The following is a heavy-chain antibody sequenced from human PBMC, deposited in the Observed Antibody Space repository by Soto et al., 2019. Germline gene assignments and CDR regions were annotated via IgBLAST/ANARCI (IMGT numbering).Heavy chain of an antibody. CDR1: GGSISSGGYS. CDR3: ARRAPYYYGSSGYYYFDY. J-gene: IGHJ4*02. V-gene: IGHV4-30-2*01. Sequence: PSETLSLTCAVSGGSISSGGYSWSWIRQPPGKGLEWIGYIYHSGSTYYNPSLKSRVTISVDRSKNQFSLKLSSVTAADTAVYYCARRAPYYYGSSGYYYFDYWGQGTLVTVPQ. D-gene: IGHD3-22*01. CDR2: IYHSGST.